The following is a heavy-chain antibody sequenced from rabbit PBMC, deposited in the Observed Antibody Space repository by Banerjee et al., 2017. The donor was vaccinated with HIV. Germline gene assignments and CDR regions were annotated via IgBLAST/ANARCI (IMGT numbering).Heavy chain of an antibody. J-gene: IGHJ4*01. CDR3: ARDLAGAIGWNFNL. D-gene: IGHD4-1*01. CDR2: IYTGDGDT. V-gene: IGHV1S45*01. Sequence: QEQLEESGGDLVKPEGSLTLTCTASGFSFSSSYWICWVRQAPGKGLEWIACIYTGDGDTYYASWAKGRFTISKTSSTTVPLQMTSLTAADTATYFCARDLAGAIGWNFNLWGQGTLVTVS. CDR1: GFSFSSSYW.